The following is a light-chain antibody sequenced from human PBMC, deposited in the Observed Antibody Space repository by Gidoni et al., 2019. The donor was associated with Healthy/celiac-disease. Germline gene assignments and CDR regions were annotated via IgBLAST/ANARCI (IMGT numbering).Light chain of an antibody. J-gene: IGKJ5*01. CDR3: QQRSNWPVT. Sequence: EIVLTQSPATLSLSPGERATLSCRASQSVSSYLAWYQQKPGQAPRLLIYDASNRATGIPARFSGSGSGTDFTLTISSLEPEDFAVYYCQQRSNWPVTFXQXTRLEIK. V-gene: IGKV3-11*01. CDR2: DAS. CDR1: QSVSSY.